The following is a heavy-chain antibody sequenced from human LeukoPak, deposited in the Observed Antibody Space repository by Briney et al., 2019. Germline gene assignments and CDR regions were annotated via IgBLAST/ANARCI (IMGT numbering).Heavy chain of an antibody. Sequence: GGSLRLSCAASGFTFSSYWMHWVRQAPGKGLVWVSRINSDGSSTSYADSVKGRFTISRDNAKNSLYLQMNSLRAEDTAVYYCARGGAHYDILTGYRADYWGQGTLVTVSS. J-gene: IGHJ4*02. CDR3: ARGGAHYDILTGYRADY. CDR2: INSDGSST. D-gene: IGHD3-9*01. CDR1: GFTFSSYW. V-gene: IGHV3-74*01.